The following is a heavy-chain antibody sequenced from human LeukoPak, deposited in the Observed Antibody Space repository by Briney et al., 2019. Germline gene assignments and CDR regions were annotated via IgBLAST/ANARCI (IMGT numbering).Heavy chain of an antibody. D-gene: IGHD4-23*01. CDR1: GFTFSSYG. CDR3: AKSPTVDAAFDI. V-gene: IGHV3-23*01. J-gene: IGHJ3*02. CDR2: IGYTGDST. Sequence: PGGSLRLSCAAPGFTFSSYGMNWVRQAPGKGLEWVSGIGYTGDSTFYADSVKGRFTVSRDSSKNTLFLHMNSLRAEDTALYYCAKSPTVDAAFDIWGQGTMVTVSS.